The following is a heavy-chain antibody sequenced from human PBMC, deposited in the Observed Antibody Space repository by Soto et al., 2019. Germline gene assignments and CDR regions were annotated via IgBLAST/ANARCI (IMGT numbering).Heavy chain of an antibody. CDR1: GGTFSSYV. Sequence: QVQLVQSGAEVKKPGSSVRVSCKASGGTFSSYVISWVRQAPGQGLEWMGGIIPIFGSANYAQKFQGRVTITADESTSTAYMELSSLRSEDTAMYYCANGREQFVGDNWGQGTLVTVSS. D-gene: IGHD6-6*01. CDR3: ANGREQFVGDN. J-gene: IGHJ4*02. V-gene: IGHV1-69*12. CDR2: IIPIFGSA.